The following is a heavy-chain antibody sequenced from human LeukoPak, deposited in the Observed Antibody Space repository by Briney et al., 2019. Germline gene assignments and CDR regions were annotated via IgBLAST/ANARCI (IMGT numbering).Heavy chain of an antibody. J-gene: IGHJ4*02. D-gene: IGHD5-18*01. Sequence: PGGSLRLSCAASGSTFSSYAMSWVRQAPGKGLEWVAVIWYDGSNKYYADSVKGRFTISRDNSKNTLYLQMNSLRAEGTAVYYCAKDPTAMVTGGDYWGQGTLVTVSS. CDR1: GSTFSSYA. CDR2: IWYDGSNK. V-gene: IGHV3-33*06. CDR3: AKDPTAMVTGGDY.